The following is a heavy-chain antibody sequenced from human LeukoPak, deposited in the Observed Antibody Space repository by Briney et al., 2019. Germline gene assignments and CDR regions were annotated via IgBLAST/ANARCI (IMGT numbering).Heavy chain of an antibody. CDR2: IYTSGST. V-gene: IGHV4-61*02. Sequence: SETLSLTCTVSGGSISSGSYYWSWIRQPAGTGLEWIGRIYTSGSTNYNPSLKSRVTISVDTSKNQFSLKLSSVTAADTAVYYCARDGVVVPAAGYYYYYMDVWGKGTTVTVSS. D-gene: IGHD2-2*01. J-gene: IGHJ6*03. CDR3: ARDGVVVPAAGYYYYYMDV. CDR1: GGSISSGSYY.